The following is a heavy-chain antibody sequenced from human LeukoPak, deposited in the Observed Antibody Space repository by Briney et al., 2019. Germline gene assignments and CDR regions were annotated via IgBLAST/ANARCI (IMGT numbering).Heavy chain of an antibody. V-gene: IGHV4-34*01. J-gene: IGHJ4*02. CDR3: ARIGRPWAGYYFDY. CDR1: GGSFSGYY. D-gene: IGHD1-26*01. CDR2: LHHSGST. Sequence: SETLSLTCAVYGGSFSGYYWNWIRQPPGKGLEWIGELHHSGSTNYNPSLKSRVTISVDTSKNQFSLKLSSVTAADTAVYYCARIGRPWAGYYFDYWGQGTLVTVSS.